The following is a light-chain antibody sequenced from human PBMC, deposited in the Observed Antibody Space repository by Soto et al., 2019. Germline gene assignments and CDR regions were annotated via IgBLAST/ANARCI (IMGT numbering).Light chain of an antibody. V-gene: IGKV1-5*03. CDR3: QQYNSYSYT. CDR2: KAS. J-gene: IGKJ2*01. Sequence: DIQMTQSPSTLSASVGDGVTITCRASQSINNWLAWYQQKPGKAPKLLIYKASSLESGVPSRFSGSGSGTEFTLTISSLQPDDFATYYCQQYNSYSYTFGQGTKVEIK. CDR1: QSINNW.